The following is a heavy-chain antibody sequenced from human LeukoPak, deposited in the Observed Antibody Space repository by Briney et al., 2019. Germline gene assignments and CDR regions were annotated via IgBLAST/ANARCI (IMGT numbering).Heavy chain of an antibody. D-gene: IGHD4-17*01. Sequence: GGSLRLSCAASGFTFSSYGMHWVRQAPGKGLEWVAVISYDGSNKYYADSVKGRFTISRDNSKNTLYLQMNSLRAEDTAVYYCARDVDDYGDPSGFDYWGQGTLVTVSS. CDR1: GFTFSSYG. V-gene: IGHV3-30*03. CDR3: ARDVDDYGDPSGFDY. J-gene: IGHJ4*02. CDR2: ISYDGSNK.